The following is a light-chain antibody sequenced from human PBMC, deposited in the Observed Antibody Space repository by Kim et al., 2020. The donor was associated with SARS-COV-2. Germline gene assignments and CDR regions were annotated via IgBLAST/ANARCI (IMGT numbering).Light chain of an antibody. J-gene: IGKJ3*01. CDR2: AAS. CDR3: QKYNCAPFI. Sequence: ASVGDRVTLTCRASQGISNHLAWYQQKPRKPPKLLIHAASTLQSGVPSRFSGSGSGTDFTLTINSLQPEDVATYYCQKYNCAPFIFGPGTKVDIK. CDR1: QGISNH. V-gene: IGKV1-27*01.